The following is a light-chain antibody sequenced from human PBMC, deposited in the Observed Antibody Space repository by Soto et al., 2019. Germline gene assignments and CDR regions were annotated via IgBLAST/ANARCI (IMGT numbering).Light chain of an antibody. CDR2: GAS. V-gene: IGKV3-15*01. Sequence: EIVMTQSPATLTVSPGERATLSCRASQRVASNLACYQQKPGQAPRLLIYGASTRATGIPARFSGSGSGTEFTLTISSLQSEDFAVYYCLHYNKWPRWTFGQGTKVDIK. J-gene: IGKJ1*01. CDR3: LHYNKWPRWT. CDR1: QRVASN.